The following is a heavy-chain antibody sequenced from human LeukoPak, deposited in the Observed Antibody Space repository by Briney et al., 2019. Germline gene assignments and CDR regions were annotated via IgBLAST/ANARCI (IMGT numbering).Heavy chain of an antibody. CDR2: ISSDGSNK. CDR3: AKGHDYGDYDAFDI. V-gene: IGHV3-30*18. D-gene: IGHD4-17*01. CDR1: GFTFSTYG. J-gene: IGHJ3*02. Sequence: GGSLRLSCAASGFTFSTYGMHWVRQAPGKGLEWVAVISSDGSNKYYADSVKGRFTISRDNSKNTLYLQMNSLRAEDTAVYYCAKGHDYGDYDAFDIWGQGTMVTVSS.